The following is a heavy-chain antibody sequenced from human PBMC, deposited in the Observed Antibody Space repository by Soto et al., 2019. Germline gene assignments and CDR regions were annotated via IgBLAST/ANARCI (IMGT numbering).Heavy chain of an antibody. CDR2: LSVSSSNT. J-gene: IGHJ6*02. D-gene: IGHD6-13*01. Sequence: GGSLRVSCAGSGFIFHLYAMSWVRKAPGKGLEWVSALSVSSSNTYYAYSVKGRFTISIENSKHSLYLEMHDLRPEDTALDYCVKATLAAADRGHHHYGMHXWGLATPVTVS. CDR3: VKATLAAADRGHHHYGMHX. CDR1: GFIFHLYA. V-gene: IGHV3-23*01.